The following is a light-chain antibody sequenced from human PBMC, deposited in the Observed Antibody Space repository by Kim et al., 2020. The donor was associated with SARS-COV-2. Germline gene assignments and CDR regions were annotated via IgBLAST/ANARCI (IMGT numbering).Light chain of an antibody. Sequence: EIVLTQSPDTLSLSPGERATLSCRASQSVSNNYLAWYQHKPGQAPRFVIYDATSRATGIPDRFSGSGSGTDFTLTISRLEPEDFAVYYCQHYVSSPYTFGQGTKLEI. CDR2: DAT. J-gene: IGKJ2*01. V-gene: IGKV3-20*01. CDR1: QSVSNNY. CDR3: QHYVSSPYT.